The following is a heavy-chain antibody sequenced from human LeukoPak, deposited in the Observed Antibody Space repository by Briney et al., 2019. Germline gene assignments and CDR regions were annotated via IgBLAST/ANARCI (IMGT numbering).Heavy chain of an antibody. D-gene: IGHD3-22*01. Sequence: GGSLRLSCAASGFTFSSYGMHWVRQAPGKGLEWVAGISYDGSNKYYADSVKGRFTISRDNSKNTLYLQMNSLRAEDTAVYYCAKGYDSSGYLHDYWGQGTLVTVSS. J-gene: IGHJ4*02. V-gene: IGHV3-30*18. CDR3: AKGYDSSGYLHDY. CDR2: ISYDGSNK. CDR1: GFTFSSYG.